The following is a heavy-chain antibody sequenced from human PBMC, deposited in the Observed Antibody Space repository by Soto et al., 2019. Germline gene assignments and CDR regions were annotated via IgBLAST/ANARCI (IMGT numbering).Heavy chain of an antibody. CDR2: FSGSGGST. J-gene: IGHJ6*02. CDR3: AKAIGYCSGGSCYSYYYYYGMDV. D-gene: IGHD2-15*01. Sequence: GGSLKLSCAASGFTFSSYAMSWVRQAPGKGLEWVSAFSGSGGSTYYADSVKGRFTISRDNSKNTLYLQMNSLRAEDTAVYYCAKAIGYCSGGSCYSYYYYYGMDVWGQGTTVTVSS. CDR1: GFTFSSYA. V-gene: IGHV3-23*01.